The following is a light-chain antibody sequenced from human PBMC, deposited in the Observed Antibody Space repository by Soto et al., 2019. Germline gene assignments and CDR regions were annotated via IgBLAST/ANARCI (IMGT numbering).Light chain of an antibody. CDR1: QNINNY. V-gene: IGKV1-33*01. J-gene: IGKJ5*01. CDR2: DAS. CDR3: QQYENLPT. Sequence: DIQMTQPPSSLSASVGDRVTITCQASQNINNYLNWYQQKPGRAPKLLIYDASNLEAGVPSRFRGSVSGTDFTFTISRLQPEDIATYYCQQYENLPTFGQGTRLEIK.